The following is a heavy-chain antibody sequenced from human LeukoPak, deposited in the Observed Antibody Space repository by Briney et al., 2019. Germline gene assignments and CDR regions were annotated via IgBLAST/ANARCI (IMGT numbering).Heavy chain of an antibody. Sequence: SETLSLTCTVSGGSISSSSYYWDWIRQPPGKGLEWIGSIYYSGSTYYNSSLESRVTISVDTSKNQFSLKLGSVTAADTAVYYCARHEDYSSSSAFDYWGQGTLVTVSS. V-gene: IGHV4-39*01. CDR3: ARHEDYSSSSAFDY. D-gene: IGHD6-6*01. J-gene: IGHJ4*02. CDR1: GGSISSSSYY. CDR2: IYYSGST.